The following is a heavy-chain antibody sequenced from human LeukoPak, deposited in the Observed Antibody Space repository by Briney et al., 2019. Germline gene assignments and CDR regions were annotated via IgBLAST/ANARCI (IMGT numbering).Heavy chain of an antibody. J-gene: IGHJ4*02. D-gene: IGHD3-10*01. Sequence: KTSETLSLTCTVSGGSISSSSYYWGWIRQPPGKGLEWIGSIYYSGSTYYNPSLKSRVTISVDTSKNQFSLNLSSVTAADTAVYYCASPMVRGVIGPYFDYWGQGTLVTVSS. CDR3: ASPMVRGVIGPYFDY. V-gene: IGHV4-39*01. CDR2: IYYSGST. CDR1: GGSISSSSYY.